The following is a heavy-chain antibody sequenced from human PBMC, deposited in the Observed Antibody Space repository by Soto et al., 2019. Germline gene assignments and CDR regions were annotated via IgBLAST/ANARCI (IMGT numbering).Heavy chain of an antibody. D-gene: IGHD6-13*01. CDR3: ARERPDGSRLAP. Sequence: QVQLQESGPGLVKPSQTLSLTCTVSGGSISSGDYYWSWIRQPPGKGLEWIGYIYYSGSTYYNPYLTRRVTISVDTSKNQFSLKLSSVTAADTAVYYCARERPDGSRLAPWGQGTLVTVSS. V-gene: IGHV4-30-4*01. J-gene: IGHJ5*02. CDR2: IYYSGST. CDR1: GGSISSGDYY.